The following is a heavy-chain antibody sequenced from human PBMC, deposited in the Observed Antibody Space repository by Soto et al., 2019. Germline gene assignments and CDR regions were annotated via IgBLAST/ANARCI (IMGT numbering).Heavy chain of an antibody. CDR1: GFTLSGYA. V-gene: IGHV3-48*02. J-gene: IGHJ5*02. D-gene: IGHD2-15*01. Sequence: EVQLVESGGGLVQPGGSLRLSCVASGFTLSGYAMNWVRQAPGNGLEWVSYISSSSSNIQYAGSVKGRFTISRDNAKNSLHLQINSLRDEDTAVYYCARDCSLGSRYCRWFDPWGQGTLVTVSS. CDR3: ARDCSLGSRYCRWFDP. CDR2: ISSSSSNI.